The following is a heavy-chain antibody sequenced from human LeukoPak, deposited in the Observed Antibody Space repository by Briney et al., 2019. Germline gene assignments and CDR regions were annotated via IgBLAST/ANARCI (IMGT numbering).Heavy chain of an antibody. CDR1: GYTFTSNY. CDR2: IYPRDGST. V-gene: IGHV1-46*01. J-gene: IGHJ4*02. Sequence: ASVKVSCKASGYTFTSNYIHWVRQAPGRGLEWMGMIYPRDGSTSYAQKFQGRVTVTRDTSTSTVHMELSGLRSEDTAVYYCARDQEGFDYWGQGTLVTVSS. CDR3: ARDQEGFDY.